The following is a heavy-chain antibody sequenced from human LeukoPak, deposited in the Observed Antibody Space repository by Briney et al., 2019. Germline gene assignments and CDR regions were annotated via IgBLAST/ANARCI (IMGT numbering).Heavy chain of an antibody. D-gene: IGHD3-3*01. V-gene: IGHV3-7*01. CDR3: ASRGGSFTISGVLYNDAFAI. CDR1: GFTISDYW. Sequence: GGSLRLSCAASGFTISDYWMSWVRQAPGKGLEWVANIKEDGSEKNYVDSAKGRFTISRDNAKNSLYLQMNNLRAEDTAVYYCASRGGSFTISGVLYNDAFAIWGQGTMVTVSA. CDR2: IKEDGSEK. J-gene: IGHJ3*02.